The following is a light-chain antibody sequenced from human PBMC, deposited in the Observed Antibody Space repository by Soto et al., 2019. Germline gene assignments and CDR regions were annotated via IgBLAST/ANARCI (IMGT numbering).Light chain of an antibody. CDR3: QQYNDWPT. CDR1: QSVSSN. Sequence: ESVLTQSPGTLSLSPGERATLSCRASQSVSSNYLAWYQLKPGQAPRLLIHGASTRATGIPARFSGSGSGTEFTLTISSLQSEDFAVYYCQQYNDWPTFGQGTKVDIK. J-gene: IGKJ1*01. CDR2: GAS. V-gene: IGKV3-15*01.